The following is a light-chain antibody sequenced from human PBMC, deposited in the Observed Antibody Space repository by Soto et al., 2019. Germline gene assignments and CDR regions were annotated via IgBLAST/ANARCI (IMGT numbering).Light chain of an antibody. CDR3: QQSFSTPYI. CDR2: AAS. Sequence: DIQMTQSPSFVSASVGDRVSLTCRASQYISTWLAWYQQKPGEAPRLLIFAASTLRSGVPPRFSGSGSGTEFTLTITSLQPEDFATYYCQQSFSTPYIFGQGTKLEIK. J-gene: IGKJ2*01. V-gene: IGKV1-12*01. CDR1: QYISTW.